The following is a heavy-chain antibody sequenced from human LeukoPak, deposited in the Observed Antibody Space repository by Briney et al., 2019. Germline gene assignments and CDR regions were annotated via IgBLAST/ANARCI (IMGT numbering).Heavy chain of an antibody. CDR1: GLTFSSYA. CDR2: ISYDGSNK. J-gene: IGHJ1*01. D-gene: IGHD3-10*01. CDR3: AKDLLYYGPGTYYNAAEYFQF. Sequence: GGSLRLSCGASGLTFSSYAMHWVRQAPGKGLEWVAVISYDGSNKDYADSVKGRFTISRDNSRNTLSLQMNSLRPEDTAVYYCAKDLLYYGPGTYYNAAEYFQFWGQGTQVTVSS. V-gene: IGHV3-30*18.